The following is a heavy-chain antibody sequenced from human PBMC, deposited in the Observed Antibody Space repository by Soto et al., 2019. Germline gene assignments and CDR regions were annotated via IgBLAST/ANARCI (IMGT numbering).Heavy chain of an antibody. D-gene: IGHD3-22*01. V-gene: IGHV4-59*01. CDR3: ARALGDSRVFDY. Sequence: PSETLSLTCTVSGGSISSYYWSWIRQPPGKGLEWIGYIYYSGSTNYNPSLKSRVTISVDTSKNQFSLKLSSVTAADTAVYYCARALGDSRVFDYWGQGTLVTVS. J-gene: IGHJ4*02. CDR2: IYYSGST. CDR1: GGSISSYY.